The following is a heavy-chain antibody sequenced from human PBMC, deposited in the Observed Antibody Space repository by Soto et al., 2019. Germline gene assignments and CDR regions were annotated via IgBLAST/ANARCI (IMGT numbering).Heavy chain of an antibody. CDR2: TSSSGGVQ. D-gene: IGHD2-8*01. Sequence: GGSLRLSCTTSGFTFSSYSMHWFRQSPGKGLEWVAVTSSSGGVQFYADSVKGRFTISRDNSKNTLYLHMNSVRPEDTALYYCAREVVTTKWYFDTWGQGIPVTVSS. CDR3: AREVVTTKWYFDT. CDR1: GFTFSSYS. V-gene: IGHV3-30-3*01. J-gene: IGHJ4*02.